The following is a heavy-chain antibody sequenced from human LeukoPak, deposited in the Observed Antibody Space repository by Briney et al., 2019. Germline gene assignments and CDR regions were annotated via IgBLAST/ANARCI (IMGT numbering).Heavy chain of an antibody. Sequence: PSETLSLTCTVYGGSISSSSYYWGWIRQPPGKGLEWIGSIYYSGSTYYNPSLKSRVTISVDTSKNQFSLKLSSVTAADTAVYYCARHGEYDSSGYYYDAFDIWGQGTMVTVSS. CDR1: GGSISSSSYY. V-gene: IGHV4-39*01. CDR2: IYYSGST. J-gene: IGHJ3*02. D-gene: IGHD3-22*01. CDR3: ARHGEYDSSGYYYDAFDI.